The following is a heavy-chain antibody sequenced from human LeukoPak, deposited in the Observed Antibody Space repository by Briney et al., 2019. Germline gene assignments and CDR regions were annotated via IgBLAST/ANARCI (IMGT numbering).Heavy chain of an antibody. Sequence: PGGSLRLSCAASGFTFSSYGMHWVRQAPGKGLEWVAVISYDGSNKYYADSVKGRFTISRENSKNPLYLKMNSLRAEAKPVYYCAKGGGRSGCDYWGQGTLVTVSS. V-gene: IGHV3-30*18. CDR1: GFTFSSYG. D-gene: IGHD6-19*01. J-gene: IGHJ4*02. CDR3: AKGGGRSGCDY. CDR2: ISYDGSNK.